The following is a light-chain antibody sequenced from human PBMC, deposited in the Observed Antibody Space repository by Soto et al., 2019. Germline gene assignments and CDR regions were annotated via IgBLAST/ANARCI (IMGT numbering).Light chain of an antibody. CDR3: QQYYNYPPLT. CDR1: QSVLYSSNNKNY. Sequence: DIVMTQSPDSLAVSLGERATINCKSSQSVLYSSNNKNYLAWYQQKPGQPPKLLIYWASTRESGVPDRFSGSGSGTDFTLTISSLQAEDVAVYYCQQYYNYPPLTFGGGTKVEIK. J-gene: IGKJ4*01. CDR2: WAS. V-gene: IGKV4-1*01.